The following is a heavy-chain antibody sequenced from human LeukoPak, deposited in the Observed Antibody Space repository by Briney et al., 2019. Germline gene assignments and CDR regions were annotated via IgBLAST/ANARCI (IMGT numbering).Heavy chain of an antibody. Sequence: GESLKISCKGSGYSFTSYWIGWVRQMPGKGLEWMGIIYPGDSDTRYSPSFQGQVTISADKSISTAYLQWSSLKASDTAMYYCARWRLAYCGGDCYEYIQHWGQGTLVTVSS. CDR1: GYSFTSYW. CDR3: ARWRLAYCGGDCYEYIQH. D-gene: IGHD2-21*02. J-gene: IGHJ1*01. CDR2: IYPGDSDT. V-gene: IGHV5-51*01.